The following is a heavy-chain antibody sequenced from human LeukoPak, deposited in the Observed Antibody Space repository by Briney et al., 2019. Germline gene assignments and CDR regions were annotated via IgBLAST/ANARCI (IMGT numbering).Heavy chain of an antibody. D-gene: IGHD5-24*01. V-gene: IGHV1-69*13. CDR2: IIPIFGTA. Sequence: ASVKVSCKASGGTFSSYAISWVRQAPGQGLEWMGGIIPIFGTANYAQKFQGRVTITADESTSTAYMELSSLRSEDTAVYYCARDLGRDGYKKYYYYGMDVWGQGTTVTVSS. CDR1: GGTFSSYA. J-gene: IGHJ6*02. CDR3: ARDLGRDGYKKYYYYGMDV.